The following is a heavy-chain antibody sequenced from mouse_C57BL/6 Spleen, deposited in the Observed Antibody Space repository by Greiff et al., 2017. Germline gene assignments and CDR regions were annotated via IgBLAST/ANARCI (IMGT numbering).Heavy chain of an antibody. J-gene: IGHJ4*01. CDR3: TTYYYGSSPHYYAMDY. V-gene: IGHV14-4*01. D-gene: IGHD1-1*01. CDR1: GFNIKDDY. Sequence: EVQLQQSGAELVRPGASVKLSCTASGFNIKDDYMHWVKPRPEQGLEWIGWIDPENGDTEYASKFQGKATITADTSSNTAYLQLSSLTSEDTAVYYCTTYYYGSSPHYYAMDYWGQGTSVTVSS. CDR2: IDPENGDT.